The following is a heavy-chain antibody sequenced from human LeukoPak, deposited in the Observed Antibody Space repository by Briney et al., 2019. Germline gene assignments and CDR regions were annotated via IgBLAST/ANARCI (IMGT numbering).Heavy chain of an antibody. Sequence: GESLKISCNGSGYSFTGYWIAWVRQMPGKGLEWMGIIYPGDSDVRYSPSFQGQVTISADRSIGTAYLRWSSLKASDTAMYYCARQDGSGSYYLDYWGQGTLVTVSS. CDR1: GYSFTGYW. CDR3: ARQDGSGSYYLDY. CDR2: IYPGDSDV. D-gene: IGHD3-10*01. V-gene: IGHV5-51*01. J-gene: IGHJ4*02.